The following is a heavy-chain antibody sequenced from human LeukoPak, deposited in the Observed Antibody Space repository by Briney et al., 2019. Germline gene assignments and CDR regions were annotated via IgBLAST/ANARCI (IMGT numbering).Heavy chain of an antibody. J-gene: IGHJ3*02. CDR1: GFTFSSYA. V-gene: IGHV3-30*04. CDR2: ISYDGSNK. D-gene: IGHD1-14*01. Sequence: GGSLRLSCAASGFTFSSYAMHWVRQAPGKGLEWVAVISYDGSNKYYADSVKGRFTISRDNSKNTLYLQMNSLRAEDTAVYYCARNLPTKSSITHSDAFDIWGQGTMVTVSS. CDR3: ARNLPTKSSITHSDAFDI.